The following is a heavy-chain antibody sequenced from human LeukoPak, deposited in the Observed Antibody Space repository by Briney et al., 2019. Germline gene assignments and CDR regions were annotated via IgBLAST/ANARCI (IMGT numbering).Heavy chain of an antibody. CDR2: IYTDRST. V-gene: IGHV3-53*01. CDR1: EFSVSTDY. D-gene: IGHD4-17*01. CDR3: ARDRVGYGYNYGMDV. J-gene: IGHJ6*02. Sequence: PGGSLRLSCAASEFSVSTDYMSWVRQAPGKGLEWDSVIYTDRSTYYADSVKGRFTISRDNSKNTLHLQMNGLRVEDTAVYYCARDRVGYGYNYGMDVWGQGTTVTVSS.